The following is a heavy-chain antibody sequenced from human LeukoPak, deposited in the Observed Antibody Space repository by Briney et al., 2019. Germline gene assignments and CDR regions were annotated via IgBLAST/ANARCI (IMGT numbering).Heavy chain of an antibody. J-gene: IGHJ4*02. D-gene: IGHD6-6*01. Sequence: GRSLRLSCAASRFTFTNYWMIWVRQAPGKGLEWVANINQDGSVNYYMDSIKGRFTISRDNAKNSLFLQMNSLRADDTAVYYCARIGYSSSSLDYWGQGTLVTVSS. V-gene: IGHV3-7*01. CDR1: RFTFTNYW. CDR2: INQDGSVN. CDR3: ARIGYSSSSLDY.